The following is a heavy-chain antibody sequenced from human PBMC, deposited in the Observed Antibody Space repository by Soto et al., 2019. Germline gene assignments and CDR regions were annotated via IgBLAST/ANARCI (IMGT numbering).Heavy chain of an antibody. D-gene: IGHD2-21*01. CDR1: GFIFTTYG. CDR2: ISANSGNT. CDR3: ARVVVGSTYNYFDP. Sequence: ASVKVSCKASGFIFTTYGFTWVRQAPGHGLEWVGWISANSGNTNYARNLRGRVTMTTDTSTSTVYMELRSLTSDDTAVYYCARVVVGSTYNYFDPWGQGTLVTVSS. V-gene: IGHV1-18*01. J-gene: IGHJ5*02.